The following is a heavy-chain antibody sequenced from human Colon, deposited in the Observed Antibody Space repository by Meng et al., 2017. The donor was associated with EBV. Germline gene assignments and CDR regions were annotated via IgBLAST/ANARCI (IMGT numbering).Heavy chain of an antibody. J-gene: IGHJ4*02. V-gene: IGHV4-30-2*01. D-gene: IGHD7-27*01. Sequence: QLQLQESGSGLVKPSQTLSLTFVVSGDSVTNGGYSWSWIRQPPGKGLEWIGYIYHSGSTKYNPSLKSRVTISVDTSKNQFSLKLSSVTAADTAVYYCARDTSTWGNKGLDRWGQGILVTVSS. CDR2: IYHSGST. CDR3: ARDTSTWGNKGLDR. CDR1: GDSVTNGGYS.